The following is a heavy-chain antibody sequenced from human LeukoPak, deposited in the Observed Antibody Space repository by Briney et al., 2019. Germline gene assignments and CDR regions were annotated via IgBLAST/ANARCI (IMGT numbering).Heavy chain of an antibody. V-gene: IGHV4-39*07. D-gene: IGHD3/OR15-3a*01. CDR1: GGSISSSSYY. J-gene: IGHJ4*02. CDR2: IYYSGST. CDR3: ARSVFWTGYYHFDY. Sequence: SETLSLTCTVSGGSISSSSYYWGWIRQPPGKALEWIGTIYYSGSTNYNPSLKSRVTISVDTSKNQFSLKLSSVTAADTAVYYCARSVFWTGYYHFDYWGQGTLVTVSS.